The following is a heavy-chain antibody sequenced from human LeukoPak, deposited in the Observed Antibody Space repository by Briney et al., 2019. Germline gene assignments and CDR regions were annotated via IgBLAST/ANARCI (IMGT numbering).Heavy chain of an antibody. CDR2: IYSGGST. CDR1: GFTVSSNY. J-gene: IGHJ4*02. V-gene: IGHV3-53*05. D-gene: IGHD5-24*01. Sequence: PGGSLRLSCAASGFTVSSNYMSWVRQAPGKGLEWVSVIYSGGSTYYADSVKGRFTISRDNSKNTLYLQMNSLRAEDTAVYYCARAHLRDGYNYDYFDYWGQGTLVTVSS. CDR3: ARAHLRDGYNYDYFDY.